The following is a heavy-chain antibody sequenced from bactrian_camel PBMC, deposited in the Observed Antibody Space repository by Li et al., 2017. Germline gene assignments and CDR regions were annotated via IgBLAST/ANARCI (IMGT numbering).Heavy chain of an antibody. CDR2: IYTDGAT. CDR3: AKDDYCSGSWCLPADFGY. V-gene: IGHV3S9*01. D-gene: IGHD3*01. Sequence: HVQLVESGGESVQAGGSLRLSCVVSGYTYSRNSVGWFRQGPGTERQGVACIYTDGATYYADSVKGRFTISRDNAKNTLYLQLNSLKTEDTAMYHCAKDDYCSGSWCLPADFGYWGQGTQVTVS. J-gene: IGHJ6*01. CDR1: GYTYSRNS.